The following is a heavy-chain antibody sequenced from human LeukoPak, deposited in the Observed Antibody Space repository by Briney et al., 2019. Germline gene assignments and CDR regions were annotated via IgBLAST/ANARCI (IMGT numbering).Heavy chain of an antibody. V-gene: IGHV1-18*01. J-gene: IGHJ4*02. CDR2: ISAYNGNT. Sequence: ASVKVSCKASGYTFTSYGISWVRQAPGQGLEWMGWISAYNGNTNYAQKLQGRVTMTTDTSTSTAYMELRSLRSDDTAVYYCARDRPFYDILTGYYTSDYGGQGTLVTVSS. CDR3: ARDRPFYDILTGYYTSDY. CDR1: GYTFTSYG. D-gene: IGHD3-9*01.